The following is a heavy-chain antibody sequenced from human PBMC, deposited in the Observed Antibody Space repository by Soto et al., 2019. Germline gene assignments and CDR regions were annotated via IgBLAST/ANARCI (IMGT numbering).Heavy chain of an antibody. CDR1: GFTFSTYA. D-gene: IGHD2-15*01. Sequence: QTGGSLRLSCAASGFTFSTYALHWVRQAPGKGPEWVAVISYDGSKKYYADSVKGRFTISRDSSKNTVYLQMNSLRPEDTFVYYCARGGGNPFYYYSTDVRGKGTTVTVSS. CDR3: ARGGGNPFYYYSTDV. V-gene: IGHV3-30-3*01. CDR2: ISYDGSKK. J-gene: IGHJ6*04.